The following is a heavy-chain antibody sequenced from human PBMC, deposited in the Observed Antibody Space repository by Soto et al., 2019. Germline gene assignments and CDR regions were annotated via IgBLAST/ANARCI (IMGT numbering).Heavy chain of an antibody. CDR1: GFTFTSSA. CDR2: IVVGSGNT. J-gene: IGHJ4*02. D-gene: IGHD3-22*01. Sequence: AASVKVSCKASGFTFTSSAVLWVRQARGQRLEWIGWIVVGSGNTNYAQKFQERVTITRDMSTSTAYMELSSLRSEDTAVYYCAVYDSSGYYHDYWGQGTLVTVSS. CDR3: AVYDSSGYYHDY. V-gene: IGHV1-58*01.